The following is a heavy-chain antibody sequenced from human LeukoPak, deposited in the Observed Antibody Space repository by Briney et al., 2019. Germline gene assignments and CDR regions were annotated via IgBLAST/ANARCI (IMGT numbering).Heavy chain of an antibody. V-gene: IGHV4-59*01. CDR2: IYYSGST. J-gene: IGHJ4*02. D-gene: IGHD1-14*01. CDR3: ARDTPPGVY. Sequence: PSETLSLTCTVSGGSISSYYWSWVRQPPGKGLEWIGYIYYSGSTNYNPSLKSRVTISVDTSKNQFSLKLSSVTSADTAVYYCARDTPPGVYWGQGNLVTVSS. CDR1: GGSISSYY.